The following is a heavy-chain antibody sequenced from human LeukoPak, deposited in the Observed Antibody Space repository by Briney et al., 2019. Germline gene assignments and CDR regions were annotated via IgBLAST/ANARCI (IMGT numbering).Heavy chain of an antibody. CDR2: ISYDGSNK. CDR3: LRVFDY. V-gene: IGHV3-30-3*01. D-gene: IGHD3-16*01. Sequence: GGSLRLSCAASGFTFSSYAMHWVRQAPGKGLEWVAVISYDGSNKYYADSVKGRFTISRDNAKNSLYLQMNSLRAEDTAVYYCLRVFDYWGQGTLVTVSS. CDR1: GFTFSSYA. J-gene: IGHJ4*02.